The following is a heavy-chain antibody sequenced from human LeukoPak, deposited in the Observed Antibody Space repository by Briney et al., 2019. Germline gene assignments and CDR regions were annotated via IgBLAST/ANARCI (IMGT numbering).Heavy chain of an antibody. D-gene: IGHD6-6*01. V-gene: IGHV4-34*01. Sequence: SETLSLTCAVYGGSFSGYYWSWIRQPPGKGLEWIGEINHSGSTNYNPSLKSRVTISVDTSKNQFSLKLSSVTAADTAVYYCARGQHSSSFPYYYYYYMDVWGKGTTVTVFS. CDR1: GGSFSGYY. CDR2: INHSGST. J-gene: IGHJ6*03. CDR3: ARGQHSSSFPYYYYYYMDV.